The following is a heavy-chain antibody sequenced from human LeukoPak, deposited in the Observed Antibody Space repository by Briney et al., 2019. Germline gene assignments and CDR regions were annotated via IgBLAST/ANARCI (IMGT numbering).Heavy chain of an antibody. Sequence: PSETLSLTCTVSGGSISSGDYYWSWIRQPPGKGLEWIGSIGYSGSTYYNPSLKSRVTISVDTSKNQFSLKLSSVTAAETAVYYCARLVAGALAYWGQGTLVTVSS. CDR3: ARLVAGALAY. CDR1: GGSISSGDYY. D-gene: IGHD6-19*01. CDR2: IGYSGST. V-gene: IGHV4-39*01. J-gene: IGHJ4*02.